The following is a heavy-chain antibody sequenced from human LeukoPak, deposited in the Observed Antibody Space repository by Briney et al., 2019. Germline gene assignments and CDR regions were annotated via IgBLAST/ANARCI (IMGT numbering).Heavy chain of an antibody. CDR2: ISSSSSTI. CDR1: GGSFSGYY. CDR3: AREGSSWYHYYYYYGMDV. V-gene: IGHV3-11*04. J-gene: IGHJ6*02. D-gene: IGHD6-13*01. Sequence: LSLTCAVYGGSFSGYYWSWIRQPPGKGLEWVSYISSSSSTIYYADSVKGRFTISRDNAKNSLYLQMNSLRAEDTAVYYCAREGSSWYHYYYYYGMDVWGQGTTVTVSS.